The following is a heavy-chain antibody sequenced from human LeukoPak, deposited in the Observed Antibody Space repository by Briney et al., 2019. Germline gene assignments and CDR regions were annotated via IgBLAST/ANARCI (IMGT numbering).Heavy chain of an antibody. CDR3: AREDSGTSSFWLDP. CDR1: GFTFSDYY. V-gene: IGHV3-11*01. D-gene: IGHD1-1*01. J-gene: IGHJ5*02. CDR2: ISYSGRAM. Sequence: PGGSLRLSCAASGFTFSDYYIHWVRQAPGKGLEWVSYISYSGRAMSYADFVEGRFIISRDNANNSVYLDMNSPRADDTAFYYCAREDSGTSSFWLDPWGQGTLVTVSS.